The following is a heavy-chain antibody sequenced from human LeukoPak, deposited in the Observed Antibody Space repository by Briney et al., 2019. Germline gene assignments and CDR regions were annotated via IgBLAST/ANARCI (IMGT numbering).Heavy chain of an antibody. CDR1: GFTFSSYG. CDR2: ISYDGSNK. Sequence: PGRSLRLSCAASGFTFSSYGMHWVRQAPGKGLEGVAVISYDGSNKYYADSVKGRFTISRDNSKNTLYLQMNSLRAEDTAVYYCAKDRRHRITIFYWGQGTLVTVSS. D-gene: IGHD3-9*01. V-gene: IGHV3-30*18. J-gene: IGHJ4*02. CDR3: AKDRRHRITIFY.